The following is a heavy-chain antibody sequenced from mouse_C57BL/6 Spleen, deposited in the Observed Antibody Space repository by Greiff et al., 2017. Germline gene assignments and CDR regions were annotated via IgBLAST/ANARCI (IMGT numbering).Heavy chain of an antibody. J-gene: IGHJ2*01. V-gene: IGHV1-55*01. CDR3: ARWGTTVVADY. CDR2: IYPGSGST. CDR1: GYTFTSYW. Sequence: VQLQQPGAELVKPGASVKMSCQASGYTFTSYWITWVKQRPGQGLEWIGDIYPGSGSTNYNEQFKSKATLTVDTSSSTAYMQLSSLTSEDSAVYYCARWGTTVVADYWGQGTTLTVSS. D-gene: IGHD1-1*01.